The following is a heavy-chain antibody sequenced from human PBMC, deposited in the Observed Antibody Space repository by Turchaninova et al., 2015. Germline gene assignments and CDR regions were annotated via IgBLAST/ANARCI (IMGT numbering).Heavy chain of an antibody. Sequence: QVQLQQWGAGLLKPSETLSSHCAVYGGSFSGYNRGWIRQPPGKGLEWIGEINHSGSTNYNPSLKSRVTISVDTSKNQFSLKLSSVTAADTAVYYCARGIAARSYYYYYYGMDVWGQGTTVTVSS. J-gene: IGHJ6*02. CDR1: GGSFSGYN. CDR3: ARGIAARSYYYYYYGMDV. CDR2: INHSGST. D-gene: IGHD6-6*01. V-gene: IGHV4-34*01.